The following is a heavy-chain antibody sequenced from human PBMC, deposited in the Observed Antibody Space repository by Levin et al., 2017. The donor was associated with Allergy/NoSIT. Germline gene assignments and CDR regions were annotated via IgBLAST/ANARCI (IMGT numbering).Heavy chain of an antibody. D-gene: IGHD4-11*01. V-gene: IGHV3-7*01. CDR2: IKQDGSEK. J-gene: IGHJ5*02. CDR3: ARVTTVTLGQDWFDP. Sequence: AGGSLRLSCAASGFTFSSYWMSWVRQAPGKGLEWVANIKQDGSEKYYVDSVKGRFTISRDNAKNSLYLQMNSLRAEDTAVYYCARVTTVTLGQDWFDPWGQGTLVTVSS. CDR1: GFTFSSYW.